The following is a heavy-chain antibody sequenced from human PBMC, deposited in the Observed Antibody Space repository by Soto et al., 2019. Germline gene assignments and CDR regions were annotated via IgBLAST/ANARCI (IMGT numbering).Heavy chain of an antibody. CDR2: INAGGGYT. Sequence: QVQLVQSGAEVKKPGASVKISCKASGYIFTNYYIHWVRQAPGQGLEWLGTINAGGGYTTYAQRFLGRVTXTXXXSXXTLSMELSSLTYEDTALYYCARGGAIVVVTATFDLWGQGTLVTVSS. CDR3: ARGGAIVVVTATFDL. V-gene: IGHV1-46*03. J-gene: IGHJ5*02. D-gene: IGHD2-21*02. CDR1: GYIFTNYY.